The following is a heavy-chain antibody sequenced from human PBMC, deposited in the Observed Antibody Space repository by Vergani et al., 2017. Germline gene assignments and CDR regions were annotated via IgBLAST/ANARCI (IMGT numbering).Heavy chain of an antibody. CDR1: GASLRSSNYY. CDR2: TFYSGST. V-gene: IGHV4-39*01. CDR3: ARHSTVEWLVKLGWIDP. Sequence: QLQLQESGPGLVKPSATLSLTCSVFGASLRSSNYYWVWTRQPPGTGLEWIASTFYSGSTYYTPSLKSRVTISVDTSKDQFSLKLSPVTAADTAVYVCARHSTVEWLVKLGWIDPWGKGILVTVSS. D-gene: IGHD6-19*01. J-gene: IGHJ5*02.